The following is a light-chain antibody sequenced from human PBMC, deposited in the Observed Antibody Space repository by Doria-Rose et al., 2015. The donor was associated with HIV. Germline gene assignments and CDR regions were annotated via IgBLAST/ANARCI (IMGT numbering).Light chain of an antibody. J-gene: IGKJ4*01. Sequence: SPPSLSASVGVRVTISCQASQDINNCLNWYQQKPGKAPKLLIYDASILETGVPSRFSGSGSVTDFNFTVSGLQPEDIATYYCQQYENLPLTFGGGTKIEI. CDR1: QDINNC. CDR2: DAS. V-gene: IGKV1-33*01. CDR3: QQYENLPLT.